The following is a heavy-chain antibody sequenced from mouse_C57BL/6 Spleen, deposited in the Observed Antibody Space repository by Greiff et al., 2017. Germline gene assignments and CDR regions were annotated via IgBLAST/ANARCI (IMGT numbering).Heavy chain of an antibody. Sequence: EVQGVESGGGLVKPGGSLKLSCAASGFTFSSYAMSWVRQTPEKRLEWVATISDGGSYTYYPDNVKGRFTISRDNAKNNLYLQMSHLKSADTAMYYCARVLTGTALDYWGQGTTLTVSS. CDR1: GFTFSSYA. V-gene: IGHV5-4*01. J-gene: IGHJ2*01. CDR2: ISDGGSYT. CDR3: ARVLTGTALDY. D-gene: IGHD4-1*01.